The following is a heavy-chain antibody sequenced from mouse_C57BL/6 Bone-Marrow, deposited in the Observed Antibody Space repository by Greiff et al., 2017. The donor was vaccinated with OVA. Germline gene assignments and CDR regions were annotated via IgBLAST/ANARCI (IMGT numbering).Heavy chain of an antibody. J-gene: IGHJ1*03. CDR2: INPGSGGT. CDR3: ARSSITTVVGGDWYFDV. CDR1: GYAFTNYL. Sequence: QVQLQQSGAELVRPGTSVKVSCKASGYAFTNYLIEWVKQRPGQGLEWIGVINPGSGGTNYNEKFKGKATLTADKSSSTAYMQLSSLTSEDSAVYFCARSSITTVVGGDWYFDVWGTGTTVTVSS. V-gene: IGHV1-54*01. D-gene: IGHD1-1*01.